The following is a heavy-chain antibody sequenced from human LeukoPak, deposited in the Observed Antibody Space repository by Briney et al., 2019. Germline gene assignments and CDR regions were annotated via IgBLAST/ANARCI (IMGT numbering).Heavy chain of an antibody. CDR2: IYYSGST. J-gene: IGHJ5*02. Sequence: SETLSLTCTVSGGSISSSSYYWGWIRQPPGKGLEWIGSIYYSGSTYYNPSPKSRVTISVDTSKNQFSLKLSSVTAADTAVYYCARDKQLGVDPWGQGTLVTVSS. V-gene: IGHV4-39*07. D-gene: IGHD6-13*01. CDR1: GGSISSSSYY. CDR3: ARDKQLGVDP.